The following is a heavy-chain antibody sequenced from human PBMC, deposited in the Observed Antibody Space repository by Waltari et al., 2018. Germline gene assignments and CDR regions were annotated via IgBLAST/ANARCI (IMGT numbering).Heavy chain of an antibody. CDR2: IYSAVTT. CDR3: ARGNTASLDY. Sequence: HLVESGGGLLQPGGSLRLSCAASGFPVTNYYMSWVRQAPGRGLECVSVIYSAVTTYYADSVKGRFTISRDTFRNTLYLQMDNLRPDDTAVYYCARGNTASLDYWGQGTLVTVSS. D-gene: IGHD2-21*02. V-gene: IGHV3-53*01. CDR1: GFPVTNYY. J-gene: IGHJ4*02.